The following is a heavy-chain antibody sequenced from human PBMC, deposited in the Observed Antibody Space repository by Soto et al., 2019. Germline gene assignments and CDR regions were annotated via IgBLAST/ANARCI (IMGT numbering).Heavy chain of an antibody. CDR3: TRQVPRRDDDSRRDY. CDR2: IRSKANSYAT. D-gene: IGHD2-2*01. V-gene: IGHV3-73*02. J-gene: IGHJ4*02. CDR1: GFTFSGSA. Sequence: EVQLVESGGGLVQPGGSLKLSCAASGFTFSGSAMHWVRQASGKGLEWVGRIRSKANSYATAYAASVKGRFTISRDDSKHTSYLPRHRRTYKDKTVYYWTRQVPRRDDDSRRDYWGQGTQDT.